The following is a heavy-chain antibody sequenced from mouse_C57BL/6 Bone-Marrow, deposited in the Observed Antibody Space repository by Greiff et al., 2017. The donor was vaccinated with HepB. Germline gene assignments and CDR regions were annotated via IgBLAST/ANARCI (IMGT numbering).Heavy chain of an antibody. J-gene: IGHJ4*01. CDR2: IDPSDSYT. D-gene: IGHD2-1*01. Sequence: QVHVKQPGAELVMPGASVKLSCKASGYTFTSYWMDWVKQRPGQGLEWIGEIDPSDSYTNYNQKFKGKSTLTVDKSSSTAYMQLSSLTSEDSAVYYCARGGNYPYAMDYWGQGTSVTVSS. CDR1: GYTFTSYW. CDR3: ARGGNYPYAMDY. V-gene: IGHV1-69*01.